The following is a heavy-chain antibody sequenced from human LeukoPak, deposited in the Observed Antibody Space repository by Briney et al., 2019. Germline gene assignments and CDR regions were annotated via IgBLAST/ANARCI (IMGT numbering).Heavy chain of an antibody. CDR1: GGSISSGDYY. CDR3: ARHYYGYPWFDP. J-gene: IGHJ5*02. Sequence: SQTLSLTCTVSGGSISSGDYYWSWIRQPPGKGLEWIGYSYYSGSTYYNPSLKSRVTISVDTSINQFSLKLSSVTAADTAVYYCARHYYGYPWFDPWGQGTLVTVSS. D-gene: IGHD3-10*01. V-gene: IGHV4-30-4*01. CDR2: SYYSGST.